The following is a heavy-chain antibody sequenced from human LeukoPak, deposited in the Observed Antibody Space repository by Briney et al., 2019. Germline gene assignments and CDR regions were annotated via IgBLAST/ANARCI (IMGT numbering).Heavy chain of an antibody. Sequence: ASVRVSCKASGYTFTDYYMHWVRQAPGQGLEWMAWINPNSGGTDYAQNFQGRVTVTRDTSISTAYMELSRLTSDDTAVYYCAPLGYCSGSTCYNGNWGQGTLVTVSS. CDR1: GYTFTDYY. D-gene: IGHD2-15*01. J-gene: IGHJ4*02. V-gene: IGHV1-2*02. CDR3: APLGYCSGSTCYNGN. CDR2: INPNSGGT.